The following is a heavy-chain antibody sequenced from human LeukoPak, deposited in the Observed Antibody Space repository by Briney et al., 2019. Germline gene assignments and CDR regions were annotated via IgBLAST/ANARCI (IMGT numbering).Heavy chain of an antibody. D-gene: IGHD3-3*01. J-gene: IGHJ5*02. Sequence: GGSLRLSCAASGFSFRNTWMHWVRQAPGKGLVWVSRIKGDGSVTVYADSVKGRFTISRDNAKNTLYLQMNSLRVEDTAVYYCARSDWFDPWGQGTLVTVSS. CDR2: IKGDGSVT. CDR3: ARSDWFDP. CDR1: GFSFRNTW. V-gene: IGHV3-74*01.